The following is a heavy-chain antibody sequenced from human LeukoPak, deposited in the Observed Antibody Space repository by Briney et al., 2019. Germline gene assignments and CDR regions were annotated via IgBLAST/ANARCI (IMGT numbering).Heavy chain of an antibody. Sequence: ASVKVSCKASGYTFTGYYMHWVRQAPGQGLEWMGWINPNSGGTNYAQKFQGRVTMTRDTFISTAYMELSRLRSDDTAVYYCARGTGGSLSSIDKWGQGALVTVSS. J-gene: IGHJ4*02. D-gene: IGHD2-8*02. CDR2: INPNSGGT. CDR1: GYTFTGYY. CDR3: ARGTGGSLSSIDK. V-gene: IGHV1-2*02.